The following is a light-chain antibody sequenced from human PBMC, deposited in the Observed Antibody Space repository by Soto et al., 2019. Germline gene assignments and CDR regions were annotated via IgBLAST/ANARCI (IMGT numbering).Light chain of an antibody. CDR1: QGISNS. CDR2: TAS. V-gene: IGKV1-27*01. Sequence: DIQMTQSPSSLSASVGDRVTITCRASQGISNSLAWYQQKPGKVPKLLFYTASTLQSGVPSRFSGRGFGTDFTLTITSLQPEDVATYYCQKYNSAPLTFGGGTKVEIK. J-gene: IGKJ4*01. CDR3: QKYNSAPLT.